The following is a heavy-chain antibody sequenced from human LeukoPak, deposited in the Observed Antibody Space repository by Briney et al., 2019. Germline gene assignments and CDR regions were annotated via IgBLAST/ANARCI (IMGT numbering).Heavy chain of an antibody. CDR2: ISGSGGST. CDR1: GFTFSSYA. J-gene: IGHJ4*02. V-gene: IGHV3-23*01. Sequence: PGGSLRLSCAASGFTFSSYAMHWVRQAPGKGLEWVSAISGSGGSTYYADSVKGRFTISRDNSKNTLYLQMNSLRAEDTAVYYCAKDLYDSSGYYTAYFDYWGQGTLVTVSS. D-gene: IGHD3-22*01. CDR3: AKDLYDSSGYYTAYFDY.